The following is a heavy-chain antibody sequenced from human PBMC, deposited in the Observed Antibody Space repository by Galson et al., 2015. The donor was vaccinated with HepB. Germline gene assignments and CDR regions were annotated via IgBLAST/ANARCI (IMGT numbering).Heavy chain of an antibody. CDR3: TTEGREVLTGENWFDP. CDR2: IKSKTDGGTT. J-gene: IGHJ5*02. Sequence: SLRLSCAASGFTFSNAWMSWVRQAPGKGLEWVGRIKSKTDGGTTDYAAPVKGRFTISRDDSKNTLYLQMNSLKTEDTAVYYCTTEGREVLTGENWFDPWGQGTLVTVSS. V-gene: IGHV3-15*01. CDR1: GFTFSNAW. D-gene: IGHD3-16*01.